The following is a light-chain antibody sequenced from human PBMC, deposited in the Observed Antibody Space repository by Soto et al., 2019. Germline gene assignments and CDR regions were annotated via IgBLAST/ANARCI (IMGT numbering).Light chain of an antibody. CDR3: CSYAGSYTVV. Sequence: QSALTQPASVSGSPGQSITISCTGTSSDVGSYNVVSWYQLYPGKAPTLVIYEDSERPSGVSNRFSGSKSGNTASLTISGLQAEDEADYYCCSYAGSYTVVFGGGTKVTVL. J-gene: IGLJ3*02. CDR1: SSDVGSYNV. V-gene: IGLV2-23*01. CDR2: EDS.